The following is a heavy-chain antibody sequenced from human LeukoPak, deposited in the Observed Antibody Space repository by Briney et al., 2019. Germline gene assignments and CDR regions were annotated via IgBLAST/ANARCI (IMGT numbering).Heavy chain of an antibody. CDR1: GFTFSTYW. V-gene: IGHV3-7*03. CDR2: IKQDGSEK. CDR3: AREGYCSGGSCEY. D-gene: IGHD2-15*01. J-gene: IGHJ4*02. Sequence: GGSLRLSCAASGFTFSTYWMSWVRQAPGKGLEWVANIKQDGSEKYYVDSVKGRFTISRDNAKNSLYLQMNSLRAEDTAVYYCAREGYCSGGSCEYWGQGTLVTVSS.